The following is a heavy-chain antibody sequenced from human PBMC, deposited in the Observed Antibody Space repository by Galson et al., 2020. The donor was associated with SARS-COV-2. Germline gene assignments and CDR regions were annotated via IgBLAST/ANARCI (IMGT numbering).Heavy chain of an antibody. J-gene: IGHJ4*02. CDR2: IDWDDDK. V-gene: IGHV2-70*01. CDR1: GFSLSPSGMC. D-gene: IGHD3-9*01. CDR3: ARISYDIVTGYYKGFDY. Sequence: SGPTLVKPTQPLTLTCTFSGFSLSPSGMCVSWIRQPPGKALEWLALIDWDDDKYYSTSLKTRLTISKDTSKNQVVLTMTNMDPVDTATYYCARISYDIVTGYYKGFDYWGQGTLVTVSS.